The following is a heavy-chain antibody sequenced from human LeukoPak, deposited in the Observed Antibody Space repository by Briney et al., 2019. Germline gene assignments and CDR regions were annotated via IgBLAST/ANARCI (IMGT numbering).Heavy chain of an antibody. J-gene: IGHJ4*02. CDR1: GGTFSSYA. CDR2: IIPIFGTA. CDR3: ARDRNSSGWFDY. V-gene: IGHV1-69*06. Sequence: ASVKVSCKASGGTFSSYAISWVRQAPGQGLEWMGGIIPIFGTANYAQKFQGRVTITADKSTSTAYMELSSLRSEDTAVYYCARDRNSSGWFDYWGQGTLVTVSS. D-gene: IGHD6-19*01.